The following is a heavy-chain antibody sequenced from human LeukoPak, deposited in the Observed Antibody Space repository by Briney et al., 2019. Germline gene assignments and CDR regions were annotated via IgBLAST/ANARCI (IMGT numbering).Heavy chain of an antibody. CDR3: ARAYYYDVSVTPDY. D-gene: IGHD3-22*01. Sequence: QPGRSLRLSCAASGFTFRSYAIHWVRQGPGKGLEWVAVIWYDGSHTYYADSVKGRFTISRDNSKNTLYLQMNSLRAEDTAVYYCARAYYYDVSVTPDYWGQGTLVTVSS. CDR1: GFTFRSYA. CDR2: IWYDGSHT. V-gene: IGHV3-33*01. J-gene: IGHJ4*02.